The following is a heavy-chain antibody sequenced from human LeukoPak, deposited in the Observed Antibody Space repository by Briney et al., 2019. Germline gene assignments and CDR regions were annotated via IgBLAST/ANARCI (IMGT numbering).Heavy chain of an antibody. CDR1: TFNFNSYG. Sequence: PGGSLRLSCTPSTFNFNSYGMTWVRHAPGKGLEWVSSISGSGGSTQYAASVEGRFTISRDNAKNSLYLQMNSLRADDTAVYYCARAGINWGSPPRFDHWGQGTLVTVSS. D-gene: IGHD7-27*01. J-gene: IGHJ5*02. CDR3: ARAGINWGSPPRFDH. CDR2: ISGSGGST. V-gene: IGHV3-23*01.